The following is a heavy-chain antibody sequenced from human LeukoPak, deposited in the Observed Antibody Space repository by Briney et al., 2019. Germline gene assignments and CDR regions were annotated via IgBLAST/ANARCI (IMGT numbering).Heavy chain of an antibody. Sequence: SETLSLTCTVSGGSISSYFWSWIRQPPGKGLEWIGYIYYSGSTNYNPSLKSRVTISVDTSKNQFSLKLSSVIAASTAVYYCARVLCSAGSCYPLNWGQGTLVTVSS. D-gene: IGHD2-15*01. V-gene: IGHV4-59*01. CDR3: ARVLCSAGSCYPLN. CDR1: GGSISSYF. CDR2: IYYSGST. J-gene: IGHJ4*02.